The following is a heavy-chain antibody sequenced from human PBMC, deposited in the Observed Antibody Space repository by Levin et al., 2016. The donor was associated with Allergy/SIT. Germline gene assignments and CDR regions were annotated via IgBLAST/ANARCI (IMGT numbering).Heavy chain of an antibody. CDR2: IIPIFGTA. V-gene: IGHV1-69*06. Sequence: WVRQAPGQGLEWMGGIIPIFGTANYAQKFQGRVTITADKSTSTAYMELSSLRSEDTAVYYCAREGKTNGDPAGMDVWGQGTTVTVSS. CDR3: AREGKTNGDPAGMDV. J-gene: IGHJ6*02. D-gene: IGHD4-17*01.